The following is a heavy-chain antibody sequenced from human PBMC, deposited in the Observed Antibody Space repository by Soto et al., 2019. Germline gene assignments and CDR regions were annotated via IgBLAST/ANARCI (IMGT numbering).Heavy chain of an antibody. CDR3: TSDHGFGDTYYYYYMDV. CDR2: IKSKTDGGTT. D-gene: IGHD3-10*01. V-gene: IGHV3-15*01. CDR1: GFTFSNAW. J-gene: IGHJ6*03. Sequence: GGSLRLSCAASGFTFSNAWMSWVRQAPGKGLEWVGRIKSKTDGGTTDYAAPVKGRFTISRDDPKNTLYLQMNSLKTEDTAVYYCTSDHGFGDTYYYYYMDVWGKGTTVTVSS.